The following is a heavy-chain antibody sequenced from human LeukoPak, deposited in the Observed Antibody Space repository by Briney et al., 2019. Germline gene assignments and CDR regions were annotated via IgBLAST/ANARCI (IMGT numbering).Heavy chain of an antibody. Sequence: GRSLRLSCAASGFTFDDYAMHWVRQAPGKGLEWVSGISWNGGSIGYADSVKGRFTISRDNAKNSLYLQMNSLRAEDTALYYCAKVDRIAVAGGSFDIWGQGTMVTVSS. D-gene: IGHD6-19*01. V-gene: IGHV3-9*01. CDR2: ISWNGGSI. CDR1: GFTFDDYA. CDR3: AKVDRIAVAGGSFDI. J-gene: IGHJ3*02.